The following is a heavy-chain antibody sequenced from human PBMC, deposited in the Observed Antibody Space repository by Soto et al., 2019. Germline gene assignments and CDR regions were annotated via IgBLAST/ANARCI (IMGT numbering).Heavy chain of an antibody. Sequence: PGGSLRLSCAASGFTFSSYGMHWVRQAPGKGLEWVAGIWYDGSNKYYADSVKGRFTISRDNSKNTLYLQMNSLRAEDTAVYYCAREVRVVPAAILNHVPYYYYYYGMDVWGQGTTVTVSS. J-gene: IGHJ6*02. D-gene: IGHD2-2*02. CDR1: GFTFSSYG. CDR2: IWYDGSNK. V-gene: IGHV3-33*01. CDR3: AREVRVVPAAILNHVPYYYYYYGMDV.